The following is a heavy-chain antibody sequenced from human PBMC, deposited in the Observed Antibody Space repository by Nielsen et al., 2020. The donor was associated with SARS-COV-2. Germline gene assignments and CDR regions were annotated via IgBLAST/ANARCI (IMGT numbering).Heavy chain of an antibody. Sequence: GESLKISCKGSGYSFTSYWISWVRQMPGKGLEWMGRIDPSDSYTKFSPSFQGHVSISADKSVSTAYLQWSSLKASDTAMYYCAKLRRYKYGSYSYYYGTDVWGQGTTVTVSS. J-gene: IGHJ6*02. CDR3: AKLRRYKYGSYSYYYGTDV. CDR2: IDPSDSYT. V-gene: IGHV5-10-1*01. D-gene: IGHD5-18*01. CDR1: GYSFTSYW.